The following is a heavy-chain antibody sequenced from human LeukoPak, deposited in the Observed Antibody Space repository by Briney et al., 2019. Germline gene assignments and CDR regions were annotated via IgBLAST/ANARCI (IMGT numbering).Heavy chain of an antibody. J-gene: IGHJ4*02. CDR1: GGSFSGYY. D-gene: IGHD4-11*01. Sequence: SETLSLTCAVYGGSFSGYYWSWIRQPPGKGLEWIGEINHSESTNYNPSLKSRVTISVDTSKNQFSLKLSSVTAADTAVYYCARGDNDLTTDYWGQGTLVTVSS. CDR2: INHSEST. CDR3: ARGDNDLTTDY. V-gene: IGHV4-34*01.